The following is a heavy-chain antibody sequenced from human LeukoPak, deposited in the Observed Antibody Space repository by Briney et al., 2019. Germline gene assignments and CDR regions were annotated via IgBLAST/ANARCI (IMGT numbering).Heavy chain of an antibody. CDR3: ARGAAPDIAARPLDY. CDR1: GFTWSSYA. D-gene: IGHD6-6*01. Sequence: GGSLRLSCAASGFTWSSYAMNWVRQAPGKGLEWVAVISYDRSNKYYADSVKGRFTISRDNSKNTLYLQMNSLRAEDTAVYYCARGAAPDIAARPLDYWGQGTLVTVSS. V-gene: IGHV3-30*04. J-gene: IGHJ4*02. CDR2: ISYDRSNK.